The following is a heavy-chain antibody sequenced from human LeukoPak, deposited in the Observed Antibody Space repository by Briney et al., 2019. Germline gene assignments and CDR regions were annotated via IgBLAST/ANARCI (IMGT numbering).Heavy chain of an antibody. J-gene: IGHJ4*02. V-gene: IGHV1-18*01. CDR1: GYTFTNYG. CDR2: ISAYNGNT. Sequence: AASVKVPCKASGYTFTNYGISWVRQAPGQGLEWMGWISAYNGNTKYAQKLQGRVTMTTDTSTSTAYMELRSLRSDDTAVYYCARDLFVVAFDYWGQGTLVTVSS. D-gene: IGHD2-15*01. CDR3: ARDLFVVAFDY.